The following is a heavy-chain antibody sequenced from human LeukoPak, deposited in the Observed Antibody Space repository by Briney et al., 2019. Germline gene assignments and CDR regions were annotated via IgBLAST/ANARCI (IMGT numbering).Heavy chain of an antibody. J-gene: IGHJ6*02. CDR2: FDPEDGET. V-gene: IGHV1-24*01. CDR3: ATWRGSLYGMDV. Sequence: ASVNVSCKVSGYTLTELSMHWVRQAPGKGLEWMGGFDPEDGETIYAQKFQGRVTMTEDTSTDTAYMELSSLRSEDTAVYYCATWRGSLYGMDVWGQGTTVTVSS. CDR1: GYTLTELS. D-gene: IGHD3-3*01.